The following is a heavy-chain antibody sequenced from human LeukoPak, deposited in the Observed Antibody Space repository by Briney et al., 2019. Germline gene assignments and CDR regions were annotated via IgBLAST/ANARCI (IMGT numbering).Heavy chain of an antibody. J-gene: IGHJ5*02. Sequence: SETLSLTCAVYGGSFSGYYWSWIRQPPGKGLEWIGEINHSGSTNYNPSLKSRVTISVDTSKNQFSLKLSSVTAADTAVYYCARAGIAARPDWFDPWGQGTLVTVSS. CDR1: GGSFSGYY. CDR2: INHSGST. D-gene: IGHD6-6*01. V-gene: IGHV4-34*01. CDR3: ARAGIAARPDWFDP.